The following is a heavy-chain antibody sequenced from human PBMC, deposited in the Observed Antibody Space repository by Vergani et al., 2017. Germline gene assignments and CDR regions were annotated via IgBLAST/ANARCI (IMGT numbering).Heavy chain of an antibody. D-gene: IGHD3-3*01. Sequence: QVQLVQSGAEVKKPGASVKVSCKASGSTFTSYGISWVRQAPGQGLEWMGWISAYNGNTNYAQKLQGRVTMTTDTSTSTAYMELRSLRSDDTAVYYCASSALRLEWLSASYGMDVWGQGTTVTVSS. J-gene: IGHJ6*02. CDR1: GSTFTSYG. CDR3: ASSALRLEWLSASYGMDV. CDR2: ISAYNGNT. V-gene: IGHV1-18*01.